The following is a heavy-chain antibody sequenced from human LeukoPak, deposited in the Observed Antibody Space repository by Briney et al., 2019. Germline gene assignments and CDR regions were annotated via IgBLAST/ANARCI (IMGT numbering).Heavy chain of an antibody. CDR1: GFTFSSYG. V-gene: IGHV3-23*01. CDR2: ISGSGGST. D-gene: IGHD3-22*01. Sequence: GGSLRLSCAASGFTFSSYGMSWVRQAPGKGLEWVSAISGSGGSTYYADSVKGRFTISRDNSKNTLYLQMNSLRAEDTAVYYCANYPHYYDSSGYYRYWGQGTLVTVSS. CDR3: ANYPHYYDSSGYYRY. J-gene: IGHJ4*02.